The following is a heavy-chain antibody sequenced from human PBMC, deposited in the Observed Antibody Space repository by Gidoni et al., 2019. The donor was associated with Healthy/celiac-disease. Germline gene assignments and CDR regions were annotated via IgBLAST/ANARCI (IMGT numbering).Heavy chain of an antibody. CDR2: IYYSGST. CDR3: ARLSDDYVWGSYRSFDY. D-gene: IGHD3-16*02. CDR1: GGSISSGGYY. J-gene: IGHJ4*02. Sequence: QVQLQESGPGLVKPSQTLSLTCTVSGGSISSGGYYWSWIRQHPGKGLEWIGYIYYSGSTYYNPSLKSRVTIAVDTSKNQFSLKLSSVPAADTAVYYCARLSDDYVWGSYRSFDYWGQGTLVTVSS. V-gene: IGHV4-31*03.